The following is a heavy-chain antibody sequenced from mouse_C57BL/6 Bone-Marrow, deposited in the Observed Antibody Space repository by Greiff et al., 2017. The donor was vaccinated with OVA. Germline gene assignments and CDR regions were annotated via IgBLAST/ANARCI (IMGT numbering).Heavy chain of an antibody. CDR1: GYTFTSYW. CDR3: ARCYSNFFDY. D-gene: IGHD2-5*01. Sequence: QVQLQQPGAELVKPGASVKLSCKASGYTFTSYWMQWVKQRPGQGLEWIGEIDPSDSYTNYNQKFKGKATLTVDTSSSTAYMQLSSLTSEDSAVYYCARCYSNFFDYWGQGTTLTVSS. V-gene: IGHV1-50*01. CDR2: IDPSDSYT. J-gene: IGHJ2*01.